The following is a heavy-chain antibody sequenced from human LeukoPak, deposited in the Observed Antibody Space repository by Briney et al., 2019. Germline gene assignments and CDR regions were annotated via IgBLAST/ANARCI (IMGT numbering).Heavy chain of an antibody. V-gene: IGHV3-43D*03. CDR2: ISWDGGST. CDR3: ARDPRYYYDSSALDGFDI. CDR1: GFTFDDYA. Sequence: GGSLRLPCAASGFTFDDYAMHWVRQAPGKGLEWVSLISWDGGSTYYADSVKGRFTISRDNSKNSLYLQMNSLRAEGTAVYYCARDPRYYYDSSALDGFDIWGLGTMVTVSS. D-gene: IGHD3-22*01. J-gene: IGHJ3*02.